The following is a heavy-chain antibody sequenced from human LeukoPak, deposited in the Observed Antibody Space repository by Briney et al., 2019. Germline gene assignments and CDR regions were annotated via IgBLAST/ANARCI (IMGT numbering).Heavy chain of an antibody. CDR3: ARCTSTSCYNFDY. J-gene: IGHJ4*02. CDR2: IYTSGST. CDR1: GGSVNSGSYY. D-gene: IGHD2-2*02. Sequence: KASETLSLTCTVSGGSVNSGSYYWNWIRQSAGKGLEWIGHIYTSGSTNCNPSLKSRVTISLDTSKNQFSLELNSVTAADTAVYYCARCTSTSCYNFDYWGQGTLVTVSS. V-gene: IGHV4-61*09.